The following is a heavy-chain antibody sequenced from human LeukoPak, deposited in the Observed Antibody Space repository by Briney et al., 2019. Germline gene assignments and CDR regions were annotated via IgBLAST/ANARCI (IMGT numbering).Heavy chain of an antibody. D-gene: IGHD5-12*01. CDR3: AKDGLGYDLSFFEH. CDR2: IDWNSGRI. J-gene: IGHJ4*02. V-gene: IGHV3-9*01. Sequence: PGGSLRLSSVGSGFTIHDHAMHWVRQAPGKGLEWVSGIDWNSGRIGYADSVKGRFTISRDNAKNSLYLQMNSLRAEDTAFYYCAKDGLGYDLSFFEHWGQGTLVTVSS. CDR1: GFTIHDHA.